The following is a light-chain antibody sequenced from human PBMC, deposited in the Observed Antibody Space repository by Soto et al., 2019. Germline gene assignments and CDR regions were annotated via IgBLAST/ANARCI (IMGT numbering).Light chain of an antibody. V-gene: IGLV2-14*01. J-gene: IGLJ1*01. CDR2: QVT. CDR1: SSDIGDYNY. Sequence: QSVLTQPPSASGSPGQSVTFSGTGTSSDIGDYNYVSWYQQQPGKAPKLMIYQVTNRPSGVSNRFSGSRSGNTASLTISGLQAEDEADYYCSSYTDSSNYVFGTGTKVTVL. CDR3: SSYTDSSNYV.